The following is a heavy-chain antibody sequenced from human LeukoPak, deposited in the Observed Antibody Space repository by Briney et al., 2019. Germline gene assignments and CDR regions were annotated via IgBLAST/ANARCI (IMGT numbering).Heavy chain of an antibody. CDR3: ARNGGYSYGYDPYYFDY. CDR2: ISYDGSNK. Sequence: GGSLRLSCAASRFTFSSYAMHWVRQAPGEGLEWVAVISYDGSNKYYAESVKGRFTISRDNSKNTLYLQMNSLRAEDTAVYYCARNGGYSYGYDPYYFDYWGQGTLVTVSS. J-gene: IGHJ4*02. V-gene: IGHV3-30*04. D-gene: IGHD5-18*01. CDR1: RFTFSSYA.